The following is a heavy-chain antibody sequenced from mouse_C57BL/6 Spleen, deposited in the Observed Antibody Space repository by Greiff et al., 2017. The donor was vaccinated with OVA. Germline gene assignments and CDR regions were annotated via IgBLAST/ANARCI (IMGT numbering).Heavy chain of an antibody. D-gene: IGHD4-1*01. CDR1: GYSFTGYY. V-gene: IGHV1-42*01. CDR3: ARGWDDYFDY. J-gene: IGHJ2*01. CDR2: INPSTGGT. Sequence: VQRVESGPELVKPGASVKISCKASGYSFTGYYMNWVKQSPEKSLEWIGEINPSTGGTTYNQKFKAKATLTVDKSSSTAYMQLKSLTSEDSAVYYCARGWDDYFDYWGQGTTLTVSS.